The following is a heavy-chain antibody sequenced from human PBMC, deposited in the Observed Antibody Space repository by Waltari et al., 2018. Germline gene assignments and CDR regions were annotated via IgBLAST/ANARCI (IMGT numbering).Heavy chain of an antibody. CDR1: GFTFSSYS. CDR2: INSGSSSI. Sequence: EVQLVESGGGLVQPGGSLRLSCAASGFTFSSYSMNWVRQAPGKGLEWVSYINSGSSSIKYVDSVKGRFTISRDNARNSLYLQMNSLRVEDTAVYYCAREFPRGADALDIWGQGTVVTVSS. CDR3: AREFPRGADALDI. D-gene: IGHD3-10*01. J-gene: IGHJ3*02. V-gene: IGHV3-48*01.